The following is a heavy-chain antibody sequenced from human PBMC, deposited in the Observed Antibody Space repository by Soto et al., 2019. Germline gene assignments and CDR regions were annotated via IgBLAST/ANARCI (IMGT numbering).Heavy chain of an antibody. V-gene: IGHV3-23*01. Sequence: EVQVLESGGGLVQPGGSLRLSCAASGFTFSSYAMSWVRQAPGKGLEWVSSISGSGGGTYYADSVKGRFTFSRDNSKNPLYLQMNSLRAEDTAVYYCAKFGMATTKRSPPYYIDYWSQGALVTVSS. CDR3: AKFGMATTKRSPPYYIDY. J-gene: IGHJ4*02. CDR2: ISGSGGGT. CDR1: GFTFSSYA. D-gene: IGHD1-1*01.